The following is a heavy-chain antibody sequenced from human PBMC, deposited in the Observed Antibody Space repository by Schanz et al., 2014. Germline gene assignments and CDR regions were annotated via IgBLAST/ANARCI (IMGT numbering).Heavy chain of an antibody. CDR2: INGYNGHT. CDR1: GYTFSSYG. J-gene: IGHJ5*02. D-gene: IGHD2-2*01. V-gene: IGHV1-18*01. CDR3: ARDRRRYCSTASCLHDNWFDP. Sequence: QVQLVQSGAEVRKPGASVKVSCKASGYTFSSYGITWVRQAPGQGLEWMGWINGYNGHTLYAQKFQGRVTMTTDTSTSTVYMELSSLRSDDTAAYYCARDRRRYCSTASCLHDNWFDPWGQGTLVIVSS.